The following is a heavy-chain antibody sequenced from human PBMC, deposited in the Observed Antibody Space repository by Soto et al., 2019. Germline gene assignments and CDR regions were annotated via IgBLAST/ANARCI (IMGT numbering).Heavy chain of an antibody. V-gene: IGHV3-30-3*01. CDR3: ASIYNYDFWTGPLDY. CDR2: ISYDGINK. J-gene: IGHJ4*02. D-gene: IGHD3-3*01. Sequence: GGSLRLSGAASGFTFSSYAIHWVRQAPGKGLEWVAVISYDGINKYYADSVKGRFTISRDNSKNTLYLQMNSLRAEDTDVYYCASIYNYDFWTGPLDYFGQGTLVTVSS. CDR1: GFTFSSYA.